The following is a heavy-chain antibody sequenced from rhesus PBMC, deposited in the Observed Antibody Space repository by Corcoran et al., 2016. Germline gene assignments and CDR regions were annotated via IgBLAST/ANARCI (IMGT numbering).Heavy chain of an antibody. CDR3: AREVIAAAGMDY. CDR1: GGSISDDYY. J-gene: IGHJ4*01. D-gene: IGHD6-31*01. V-gene: IGHV4-106*01. CDR2: IYGIGGVN. Sequence: QVQLQESGPGLVKPSETLSLTCAVSGGSISDDYYWSWIRQPPGKGLEWIGYIYGIGGVNNYHPSLKKRVTVSIDTSKNQFALKLSSVNAADTAGYYCAREVIAAAGMDYWGQGVLVTVSS.